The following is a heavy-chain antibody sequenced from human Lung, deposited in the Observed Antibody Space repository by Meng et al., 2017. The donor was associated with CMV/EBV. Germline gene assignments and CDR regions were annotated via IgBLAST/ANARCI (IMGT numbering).Heavy chain of an antibody. CDR2: INHSGST. D-gene: IGHD2-15*01. V-gene: IGHV4-34*01. J-gene: IGHJ4*02. CDR1: GGSFSGYY. Sequence: SQXXSLTXAVYGGSFSGYYWSWIRQPPGKGLEWIGEINHSGSTNYNPSLKSRVTISVDTSKNQFSLKLSSVTAADTAVYYCARMVVAPLVFDYWGQGTLVTVSS. CDR3: ARMVVAPLVFDY.